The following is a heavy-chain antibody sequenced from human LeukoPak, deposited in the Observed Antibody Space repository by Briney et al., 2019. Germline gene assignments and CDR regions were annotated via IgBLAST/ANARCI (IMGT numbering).Heavy chain of an antibody. V-gene: IGHV3-21*01. J-gene: IGHJ4*02. CDR3: ARDLGDYDSSGYYYNYFDY. D-gene: IGHD3-22*01. CDR2: ISSSSSYI. Sequence: GGSLRLSCAASGFTFSSYSMNWVRQAPGKGLEWVSSISSSSSYIYYADSVKGRFTISRDNAKNSLYLQMNSLRAEDTAVYYCARDLGDYDSSGYYYNYFDYWGQGTLVTVFS. CDR1: GFTFSSYS.